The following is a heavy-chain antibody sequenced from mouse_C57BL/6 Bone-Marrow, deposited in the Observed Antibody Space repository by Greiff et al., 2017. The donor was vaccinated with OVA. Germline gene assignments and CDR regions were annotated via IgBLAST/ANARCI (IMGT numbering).Heavy chain of an antibody. CDR1: GYTFTDYY. V-gene: IGHV1-26*01. CDR3: ARLDYPFAY. CDR2: INPNNGGT. D-gene: IGHD2-4*01. J-gene: IGHJ3*01. Sequence: EVQLQQSGPELVKPGASVKISCKASGYTFTDYYMNWVKQSHGKSLEWIGDINPNNGGTSYNQKFKGKATLTVDKSSSTAYMELRSLTSEDSAVYYCARLDYPFAYWGQGTLVTVSA.